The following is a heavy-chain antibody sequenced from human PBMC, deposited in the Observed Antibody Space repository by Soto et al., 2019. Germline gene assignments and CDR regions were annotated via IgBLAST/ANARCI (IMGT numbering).Heavy chain of an antibody. CDR1: GYTFSTYG. CDR3: ARDREGAPRD. J-gene: IGHJ4*02. Sequence: QVQLVESGGGVVQPGRSLRLSCAASGYTFSTYGMHWVRQAPSKGLEWVAVIWNDGSYKFYADSVKGRFTISRDDSKNTVFLQMNSLRVEDTAVYFCARDREGAPRDWGQGTLVTVSP. CDR2: IWNDGSYK. V-gene: IGHV3-33*01.